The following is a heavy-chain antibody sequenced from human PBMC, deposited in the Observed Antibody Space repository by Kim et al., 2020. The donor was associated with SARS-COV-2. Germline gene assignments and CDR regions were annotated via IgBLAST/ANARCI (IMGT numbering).Heavy chain of an antibody. CDR1: GFTVSSNY. Sequence: GGSLRLSCAASGFTVSSNYMSWVRQAPGKGLEWVSVIYSGGSTYYADSVKGRFTISRDNSKNTLYLQMNSLRAEDMAVCYCARELSHYSSSWYYAPGWFDPWGQGTLVTVSS. D-gene: IGHD6-13*01. V-gene: IGHV3-53*01. CDR2: IYSGGST. J-gene: IGHJ5*02. CDR3: ARELSHYSSSWYYAPGWFDP.